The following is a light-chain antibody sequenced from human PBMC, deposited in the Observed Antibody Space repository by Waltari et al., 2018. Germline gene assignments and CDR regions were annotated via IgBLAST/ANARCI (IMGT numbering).Light chain of an antibody. Sequence: QSVLTQPPSVSGAPGQRVTIPCTGSSPDIGAGYLVHWYQQLPGTAPKLLIYDNSNRPSGVPDRFSGSKSGSSASLAITGLQAEDEADYYCQSFDYRLDGSRVFGGGTKLTVL. CDR2: DNS. J-gene: IGLJ3*02. CDR3: QSFDYRLDGSRV. CDR1: SPDIGAGYL. V-gene: IGLV1-40*01.